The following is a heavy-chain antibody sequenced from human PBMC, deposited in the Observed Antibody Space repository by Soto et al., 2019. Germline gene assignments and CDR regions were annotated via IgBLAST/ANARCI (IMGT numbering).Heavy chain of an antibody. CDR3: AKGAWRIAVADPFDY. CDR2: ISDSGGST. V-gene: IGHV3-23*01. CDR1: RFPFSSYA. Sequence: EVQLLESGGGLVQPGGSLRLSCAASRFPFSSYAMSWVRQAPGKGLEWVSVISDSGGSTYYADSVKGRFTISRNNSKNTLYLAMNRLRADDTAVYYCAKGAWRIAVADPFDYWGQGTLVTVSS. J-gene: IGHJ4*02. D-gene: IGHD6-19*01.